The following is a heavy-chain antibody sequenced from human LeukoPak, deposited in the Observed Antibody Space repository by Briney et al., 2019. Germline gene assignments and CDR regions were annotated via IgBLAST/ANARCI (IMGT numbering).Heavy chain of an antibody. V-gene: IGHV4-39*01. J-gene: IGHJ3*02. CDR3: ARCAARGITVADI. CDR2: IYDSGST. Sequence: SETLSLTCTVSGGSIRSSYYYWGWIRQPPGKGLEWIGSIYDSGSTYYNPSLKSRVTIFVDTSKNQFSLKLNSVTAADTAVYYCARCAARGITVADIWGQGRMVTVSS. CDR1: GGSIRSSYYY. D-gene: IGHD1-14*01.